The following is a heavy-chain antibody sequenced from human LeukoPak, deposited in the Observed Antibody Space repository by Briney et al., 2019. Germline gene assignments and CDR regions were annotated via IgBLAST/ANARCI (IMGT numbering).Heavy chain of an antibody. CDR1: GGSISSSSYY. Sequence: SETLSLTCTVSGGSISSSSYYWGWIRRPPGKGLEWIGSIYYSGSTYYNPSLKSRVTISVDTSKNQFSLKLSSVTAADTAVYYCARLSAAGHWELLPGSLDYWGQGTLVTVSS. CDR3: ARLSAAGHWELLPGSLDY. J-gene: IGHJ4*02. D-gene: IGHD1-26*01. CDR2: IYYSGST. V-gene: IGHV4-39*01.